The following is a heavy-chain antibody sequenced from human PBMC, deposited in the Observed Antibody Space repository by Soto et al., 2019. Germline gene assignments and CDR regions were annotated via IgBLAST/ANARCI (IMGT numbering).Heavy chain of an antibody. CDR3: ARDGYYDSSGYYSNFDY. CDR2: ISAYNGDT. J-gene: IGHJ4*02. CDR1: GYTFTSYG. D-gene: IGHD3-22*01. Sequence: ASVKVSCKASGYTFTSYGVSWVRQAPGQGLEWMGWISAYNGDTNYAQNLQGRVTMTTDTSTSTAYMELRSLRSDDTAVYYCARDGYYDSSGYYSNFDYWGQGTLVTVSS. V-gene: IGHV1-18*01.